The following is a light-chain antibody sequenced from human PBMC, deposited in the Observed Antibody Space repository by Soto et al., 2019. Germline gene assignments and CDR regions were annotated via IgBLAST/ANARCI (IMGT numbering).Light chain of an antibody. J-gene: IGLJ1*01. V-gene: IGLV1-40*01. CDR3: QSYDSSLSGYV. Sequence: QSVLTQPPSVSGAPGHRVTISCTGSSSNIGAGYDVHWYQQLPGTAPKLLISGNSNRPSGVPDRFSGSKSGTSASLAITGLQAEDEADYYCQSYDSSLSGYVFGTGTKVTVL. CDR2: GNS. CDR1: SSNIGAGYD.